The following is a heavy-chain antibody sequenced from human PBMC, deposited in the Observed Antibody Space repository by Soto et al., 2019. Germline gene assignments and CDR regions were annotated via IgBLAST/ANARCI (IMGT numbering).Heavy chain of an antibody. CDR3: ARGRTHYYDSSGYYHYYYYGMDV. D-gene: IGHD3-22*01. J-gene: IGHJ6*02. CDR1: GYTFTSYD. V-gene: IGHV1-8*01. CDR2: MNPNSGNT. Sequence: QVQLVQSGAEVKKPGASVKVSCKASGYTFTSYDINWVRQATGQGLEWMGWMNPNSGNTGYAQKLQGRITMTRNTSISTAYMELSSLRSEDTAVYYCARGRTHYYDSSGYYHYYYYGMDVWGQGTTVTVSS.